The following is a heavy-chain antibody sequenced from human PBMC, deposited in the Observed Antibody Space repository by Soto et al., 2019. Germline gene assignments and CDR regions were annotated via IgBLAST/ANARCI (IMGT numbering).Heavy chain of an antibody. J-gene: IGHJ4*02. Sequence: QVQLVQSGAEEKKPGASVKVSCKASGYTFTGYAMHWVRQAPGQRLEWMGWINAGNGNTKYSQKFQGRVTITRDTSASTAYMERSSLRSEDTAVYYCARAVAVPADFDDWGQGTLVTVSS. D-gene: IGHD6-19*01. CDR3: ARAVAVPADFDD. CDR2: INAGNGNT. V-gene: IGHV1-3*05. CDR1: GYTFTGYA.